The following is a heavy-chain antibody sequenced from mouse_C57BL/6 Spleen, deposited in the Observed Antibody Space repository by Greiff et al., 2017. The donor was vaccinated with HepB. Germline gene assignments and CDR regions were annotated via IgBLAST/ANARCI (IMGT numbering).Heavy chain of an antibody. D-gene: IGHD2-3*01. CDR3: ARHGGDGYYAMDY. CDR2: ISSGGSYT. J-gene: IGHJ4*01. CDR1: GFTFSSYG. Sequence: EVQLVESGGDLVKPGGSLKLSCAASGFTFSSYGMSWVRQTPDKRLEWVATISSGGSYTYYPDSVKGRFTISRDNAKNTLYLQMSSLKSEDTAMYYCARHGGDGYYAMDYWGQGTSVTVSS. V-gene: IGHV5-6*01.